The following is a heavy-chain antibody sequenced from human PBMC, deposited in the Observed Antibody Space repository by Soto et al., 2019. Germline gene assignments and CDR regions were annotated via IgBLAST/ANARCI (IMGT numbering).Heavy chain of an antibody. D-gene: IGHD1-1*01. CDR3: ASQGYVTQHGLVDA. CDR1: GGSIINYY. Sequence: QVQLQQSGPGLLKPSETLSLTCTVSGGSIINYYCSWFRQSPGKGLEWIGYINHDGYSAYNLSLKRRLTTYADKANTQFSLMRDSLTATDTAEYSCASQGYVTQHGLVDAWGQGTKVIVAS. J-gene: IGHJ6*02. V-gene: IGHV4-59*08. CDR2: INHDGYS.